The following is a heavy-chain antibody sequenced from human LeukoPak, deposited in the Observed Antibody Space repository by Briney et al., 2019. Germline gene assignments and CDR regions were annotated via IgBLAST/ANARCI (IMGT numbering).Heavy chain of an antibody. D-gene: IGHD1-26*01. CDR1: GGSFRSYH. J-gene: IGHJ3*02. V-gene: IGHV4-59*01. CDR3: VRDWEGFNFDI. Sequence: SETLSLTCAVSGGSFRSYHWSWIRQSPGEGLEWIAEIHNSGGTSYNHSLHSRVTISVDTSKHQFSLKFRSVTAADTAVYYCVRDWEGFNFDIWGQGTMVTVSS. CDR2: IHNSGGT.